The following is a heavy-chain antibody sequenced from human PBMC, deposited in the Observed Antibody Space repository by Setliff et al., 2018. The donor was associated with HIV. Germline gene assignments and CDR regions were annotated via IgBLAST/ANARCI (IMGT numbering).Heavy chain of an antibody. CDR2: INHSGST. CDR3: ARDEEQWLAFDC. Sequence: KASETLSLTCAVYGGSFSGYYWSWIRQPPGKGLEWIGEINHSGSTNYNPSLKSRVTISVDTSKNQFSLKVSSVTAADTAVYYCARDEEQWLAFDCWGQGTLVTVSS. J-gene: IGHJ4*02. V-gene: IGHV4-34*01. CDR1: GGSFSGYY. D-gene: IGHD6-19*01.